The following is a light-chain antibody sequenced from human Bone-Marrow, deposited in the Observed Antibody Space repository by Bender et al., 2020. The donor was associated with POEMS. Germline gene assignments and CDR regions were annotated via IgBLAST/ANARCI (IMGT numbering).Light chain of an antibody. Sequence: QSVLTQPPSASGTPGQRTTISCSGGSSNIGAHAVNWYQHLPGTAPKLLIYSSHRRPSEVPYRFSGSRSGTSASLSISGLQSEDEADYYCAVWDDSLNGWVFGGGTKLSVL. J-gene: IGLJ3*02. V-gene: IGLV1-44*01. CDR1: SSNIGAHA. CDR2: SSH. CDR3: AVWDDSLNGWV.